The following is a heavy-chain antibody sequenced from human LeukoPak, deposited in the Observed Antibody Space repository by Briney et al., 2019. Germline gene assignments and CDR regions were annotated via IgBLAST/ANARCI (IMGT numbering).Heavy chain of an antibody. V-gene: IGHV3-23*01. CDR1: GFTFSSYS. CDR2: ISGSGGST. Sequence: GGSLRLSCAASGFTFSSYSMNWVRQAPGKGLEWVSAISGSGGSTYYADSVKGRFTISRDNSKNTLYLQMNSLRAEDTAVYYCAKDREGLRYFDWTDKGSPFDYWGQGTLVTVSS. J-gene: IGHJ4*02. D-gene: IGHD3-9*01. CDR3: AKDREGLRYFDWTDKGSPFDY.